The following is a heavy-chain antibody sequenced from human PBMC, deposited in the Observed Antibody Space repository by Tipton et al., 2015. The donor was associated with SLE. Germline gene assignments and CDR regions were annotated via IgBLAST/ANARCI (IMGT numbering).Heavy chain of an antibody. V-gene: IGHV4-59*01. CDR1: GGSISSYY. CDR3: AREAWGHAFDI. D-gene: IGHD2-21*01. Sequence: LRLSCTVSGGSISSYYWSWIRQPPGKGLEWIGYIYYSGSTNYNPSLKSRVTISVDTSKNQFSLKLSSVTAADTAVYYCAREAWGHAFDIWGQGTMATVSS. CDR2: IYYSGST. J-gene: IGHJ3*02.